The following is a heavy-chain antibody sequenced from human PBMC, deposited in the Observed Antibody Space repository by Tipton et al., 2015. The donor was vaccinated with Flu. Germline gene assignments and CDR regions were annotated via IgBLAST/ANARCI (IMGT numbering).Heavy chain of an antibody. Sequence: GLVKPSETLSLTCSVSGDYIGSRYFWGWIRQPPGKGLEWIGSIYHSGRTFYNPSLKSRVRFLVDTSKNQFSLKVSSVTTADTAIYYCARLPTRSYCPDYWGQGTLVTVSS. V-gene: IGHV4-38-2*01. CDR1: GDYIGSRYF. CDR2: IYHSGRT. J-gene: IGHJ4*02. CDR3: ARLPTRSYCPDY. D-gene: IGHD1-26*01.